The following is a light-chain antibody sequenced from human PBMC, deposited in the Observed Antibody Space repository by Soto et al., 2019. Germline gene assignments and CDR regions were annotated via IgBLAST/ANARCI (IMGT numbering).Light chain of an antibody. CDR3: QQHGQWPIT. J-gene: IGKJ5*01. CDR1: QSVNSN. Sequence: EIVITQSPATLSVSPVEGATLSCRASQSVNSNYLAWYQQKPGQAPRLLIYGISKRATDIPDRFSGSGSGTEFTLTISSLQPEDFATYYCQQHGQWPITFGQGTRLEIK. V-gene: IGKV3D-15*01. CDR2: GIS.